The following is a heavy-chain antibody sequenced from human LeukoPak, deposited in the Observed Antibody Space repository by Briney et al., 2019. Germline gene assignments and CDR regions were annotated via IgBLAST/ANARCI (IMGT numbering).Heavy chain of an antibody. V-gene: IGHV1-2*04. D-gene: IGHD4-17*01. Sequence: ASVKVSCKASGYTFTGYYMHWVRQAPGQGLEWMGWINPNSGGTNYAQKFQDWVTMTRDTSISTAYMELSRLRSDDTAVYYCARDRGYGDYVVFDYWGQGTLVTVSS. CDR3: ARDRGYGDYVVFDY. J-gene: IGHJ4*02. CDR1: GYTFTGYY. CDR2: INPNSGGT.